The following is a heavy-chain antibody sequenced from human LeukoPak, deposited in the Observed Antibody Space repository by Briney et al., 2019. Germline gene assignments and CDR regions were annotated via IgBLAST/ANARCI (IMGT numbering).Heavy chain of an antibody. D-gene: IGHD6-6*01. V-gene: IGHV3-66*02. J-gene: IGHJ4*02. CDR2: IYSGGST. CDR3: ARPFFEYSSSSSPRGTDY. Sequence: GGSLRLSCAASGFTVSSNYMSWVRQAPGKGLEWVSVIYSGGSTYYADSVKGRFTISRDNSKNTPYLQMNSLRAEDTAVYYCARPFFEYSSSSSPRGTDYWGQGTLVTVSS. CDR1: GFTVSSNY.